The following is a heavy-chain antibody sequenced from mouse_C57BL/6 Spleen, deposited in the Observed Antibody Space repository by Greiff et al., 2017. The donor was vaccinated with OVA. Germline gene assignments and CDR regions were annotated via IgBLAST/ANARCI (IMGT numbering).Heavy chain of an antibody. D-gene: IGHD1-1*02. CDR1: GYTFTSYW. Sequence: VQLQQSGTELVKPGASVKLSCKASGYTFTSYWMHWVKQRPGQGLEWIGNINPSNGGTNYNEKFKSKATLTVDKSSSTAYMQLSSLTSEDSAVYYCARSTLTMVVGFAYWGQGTLVTVSA. CDR2: INPSNGGT. V-gene: IGHV1-53*01. CDR3: ARSTLTMVVGFAY. J-gene: IGHJ3*01.